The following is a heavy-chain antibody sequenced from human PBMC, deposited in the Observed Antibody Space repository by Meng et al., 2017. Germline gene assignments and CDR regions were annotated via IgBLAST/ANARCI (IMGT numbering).Heavy chain of an antibody. CDR3: ASMGY. CDR1: GFTFSSYA. V-gene: IGHV3-30*01. Sequence: QGQLVAVGGGVVQPVSALRRSCAASGFTFSSYAMHWVRQVPGKGLEWVAVISYDGSNKYYADSVKGRFTISRDNSKNTLYLQMNSLRAEDTAVYYCASMGYWGQGTLVTVSS. D-gene: IGHD3-10*01. J-gene: IGHJ4*02. CDR2: ISYDGSNK.